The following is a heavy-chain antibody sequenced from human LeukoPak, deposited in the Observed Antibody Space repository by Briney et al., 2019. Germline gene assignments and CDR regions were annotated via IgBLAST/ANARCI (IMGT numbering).Heavy chain of an antibody. CDR1: GYTFTGYY. Sequence: ASVKVSCKASGYTFTGYYMHWVRQAPGQGLEWMGRINPNSGGTNYAQKFQGRVTMTRDTSIITAYMELSRLRSDDTAVYYCARAPPYYYGSGTDYWGQGTLVTVSS. D-gene: IGHD3-10*01. J-gene: IGHJ4*02. V-gene: IGHV1-2*06. CDR3: ARAPPYYYGSGTDY. CDR2: INPNSGGT.